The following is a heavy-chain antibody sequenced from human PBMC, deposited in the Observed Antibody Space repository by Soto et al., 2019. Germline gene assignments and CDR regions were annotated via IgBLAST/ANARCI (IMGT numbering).Heavy chain of an antibody. J-gene: IGHJ6*01. D-gene: IGHD2-15*01. Sequence: GESLKISCKGSGYSFTSYWIGWVRQMPGKGLEWMGIIYPGDSDTRYSPSFQGQVTISADKSISTAYLQWSSLKASDTAMYYCSRHGDCSGGSCYSHYYDGMDVWGQGTTVTGS. CDR2: IYPGDSDT. CDR3: SRHGDCSGGSCYSHYYDGMDV. V-gene: IGHV5-51*01. CDR1: GYSFTSYW.